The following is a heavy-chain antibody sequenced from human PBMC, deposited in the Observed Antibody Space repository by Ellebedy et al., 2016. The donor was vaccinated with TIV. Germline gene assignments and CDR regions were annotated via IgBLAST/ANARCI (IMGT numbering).Heavy chain of an antibody. Sequence: SVKVSXXASGGTFSSYAISWVQQAPGQGLEWMGGIIPIFGTANYAQKFQGRVTITADESTSTAYMELSSLRSEDTAVYYCARDNIVVVPAAMGDYYYYGMDVWGQGTTVTVSS. D-gene: IGHD2-2*01. CDR2: IIPIFGTA. V-gene: IGHV1-69*13. J-gene: IGHJ6*02. CDR3: ARDNIVVVPAAMGDYYYYGMDV. CDR1: GGTFSSYA.